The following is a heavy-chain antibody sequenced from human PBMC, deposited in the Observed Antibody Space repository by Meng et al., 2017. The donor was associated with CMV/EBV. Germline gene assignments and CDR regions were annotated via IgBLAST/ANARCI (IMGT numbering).Heavy chain of an antibody. CDR3: ASGSNATRITIFGVVNY. J-gene: IGHJ4*02. CDR1: GYTFTGYY. V-gene: IGHV1-2*02. D-gene: IGHD3-3*01. Sequence: ASVKVSCKASGYTFTGYYMHWVRQAPGQGLEWMGWINPNSGGTNYAQKFQGRVTMTRDTSISTAYMELSRLSSDDTAVYYCASGSNATRITIFGVVNYWGQGTLVTVSS. CDR2: INPNSGGT.